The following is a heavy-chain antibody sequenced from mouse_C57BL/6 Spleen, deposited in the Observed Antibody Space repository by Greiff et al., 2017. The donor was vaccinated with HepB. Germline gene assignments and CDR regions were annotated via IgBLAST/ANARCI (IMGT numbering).Heavy chain of an antibody. Sequence: VQLQQSGTELVKPGASVKLSCKASGYTFTSYWMHWVKQRPGQGLEWIGNINPSNGGTNYNEKFKSKATLTVDKSSSTAYMQLSSLTAEESAVYYCARGGDDYDGRRDFDYWGQGTTLTGSS. CDR2: INPSNGGT. CDR3: ARGGDDYDGRRDFDY. J-gene: IGHJ2*01. V-gene: IGHV1-53*01. D-gene: IGHD2-4*01. CDR1: GYTFTSYW.